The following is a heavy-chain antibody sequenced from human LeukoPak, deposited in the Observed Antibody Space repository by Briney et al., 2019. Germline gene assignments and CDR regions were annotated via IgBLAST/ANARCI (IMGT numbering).Heavy chain of an antibody. CDR3: ASGTVGNYALDY. CDR1: TFTFRNYE. J-gene: IGHJ4*02. CDR2: IGSAGSPI. V-gene: IGHV3-48*03. D-gene: IGHD1-7*01. Sequence: GGSLRLSCAASTFTFRNYEMSWVRQAPGKGLEWVSYIGSAGSPIYYADSVKGRFTVSRDNAKKSLFLQVDSLRVEDTAVYFCASGTVGNYALDYWGQGTLVTVSS.